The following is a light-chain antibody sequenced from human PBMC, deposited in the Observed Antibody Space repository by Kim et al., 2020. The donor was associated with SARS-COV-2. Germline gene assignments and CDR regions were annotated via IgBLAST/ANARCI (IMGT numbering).Light chain of an antibody. CDR3: QAWDSITVV. J-gene: IGLJ2*01. CDR2: QAS. Sequence: SYELTQPPSVSVSPGQTASITCSGEKLGDKYACWYQQKPGQSPVLVIYQASKRPSGIPERFSGSNSGNTATLTISGTQAMDEADYYCQAWDSITVVFGGG. CDR1: KLGDKY. V-gene: IGLV3-1*01.